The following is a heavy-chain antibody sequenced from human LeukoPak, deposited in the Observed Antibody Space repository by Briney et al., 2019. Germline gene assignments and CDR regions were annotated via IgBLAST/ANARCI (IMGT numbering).Heavy chain of an antibody. Sequence: SETLSLTCAVYGWSFNDYYWNWIRQPPGKGLEWIGEINARGDTNYNPSLKSRVNISVDTSKKQFSLRLTSMIAADTALYYCARGQVPAARGYNWFDPWGQGTLVTVSS. V-gene: IGHV4-34*01. CDR1: GWSFNDYY. CDR2: INARGDT. J-gene: IGHJ5*02. CDR3: ARGQVPAARGYNWFDP. D-gene: IGHD2-2*01.